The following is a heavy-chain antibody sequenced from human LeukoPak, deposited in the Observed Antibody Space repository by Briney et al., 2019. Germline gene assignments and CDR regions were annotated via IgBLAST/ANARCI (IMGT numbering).Heavy chain of an antibody. CDR2: ISSSSSYI. Sequence: PGGSLRLSCAASGFTFSSYSMNWVRQAPGKGLEWVSSISSSSSYIYYADSVKGRFTISRDNAKNSLYLQMNSLRAEDTAVYYCASQDIVLMVYARGPDAFDIWGQGTMVTVSS. J-gene: IGHJ3*02. D-gene: IGHD2-8*01. CDR3: ASQDIVLMVYARGPDAFDI. V-gene: IGHV3-21*01. CDR1: GFTFSSYS.